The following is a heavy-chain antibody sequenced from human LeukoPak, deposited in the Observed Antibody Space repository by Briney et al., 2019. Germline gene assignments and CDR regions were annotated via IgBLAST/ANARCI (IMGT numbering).Heavy chain of an antibody. Sequence: GGSLRLSCAASGFTFSSYSMNWVRQAPGKGLEWASSISSSSSYIYYADSVKGRFTISRDNAKNSLYLQMNSLRAEDTAVYYCARETPSVRGASGSVDIWGQGTMVTVSS. J-gene: IGHJ3*02. CDR1: GFTFSSYS. D-gene: IGHD3-10*01. V-gene: IGHV3-21*01. CDR3: ARETPSVRGASGSVDI. CDR2: ISSSSSYI.